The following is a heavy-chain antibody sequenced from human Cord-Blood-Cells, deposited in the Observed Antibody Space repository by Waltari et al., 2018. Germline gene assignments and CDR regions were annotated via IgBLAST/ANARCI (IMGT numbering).Heavy chain of an antibody. D-gene: IGHD3-3*01. CDR1: GGSISRGSSY. CDR3: ARGAIFGVVIDY. V-gene: IGHV4-61*09. CDR2: IYTSGST. Sequence: QVQLQESGPGLVKPSQTLSLTCTVSGGSISRGSSYWSWIRQPAGKGLEWIGYIYTSGSTNYNPSLKSRVTISVDTSKNQFSLKLSSVTAADTAVYYCARGAIFGVVIDYWGQGTLVTVSS. J-gene: IGHJ4*02.